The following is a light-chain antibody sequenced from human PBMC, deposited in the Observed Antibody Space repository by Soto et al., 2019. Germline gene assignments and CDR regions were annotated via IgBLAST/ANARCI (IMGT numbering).Light chain of an antibody. J-gene: IGLJ1*01. Sequence: QSVLTQPASVSGSPGQSITISCTGTSSEVGGYNYVSWYQQHPGKAPKLMIYEVSNRPSGVSNRFSGSKSGNTASLTISGLQAEDEADYYCSSYTSSSTLEDVFGTGTKVTVL. CDR3: SSYTSSSTLEDV. CDR2: EVS. CDR1: SSEVGGYNY. V-gene: IGLV2-14*01.